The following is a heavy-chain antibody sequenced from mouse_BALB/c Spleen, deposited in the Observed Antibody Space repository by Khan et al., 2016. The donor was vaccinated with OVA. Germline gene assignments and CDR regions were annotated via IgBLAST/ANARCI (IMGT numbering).Heavy chain of an antibody. J-gene: IGHJ4*01. CDR2: ITYSGNT. CDR1: GDSITSGF. CDR3: ARSYGSWAMDY. Sequence: EVKLLESGPSLVKPSQTLSLTCSVTGDSITSGFWNWIRKFPGNKFEYLGYITYSGNTYYNPSLKSRISTTRDTSKSQYYLQLNSVTTEDTATYYCARSYGSWAMDYWGQGTSVTVSA. D-gene: IGHD1-1*01. V-gene: IGHV3-8*02.